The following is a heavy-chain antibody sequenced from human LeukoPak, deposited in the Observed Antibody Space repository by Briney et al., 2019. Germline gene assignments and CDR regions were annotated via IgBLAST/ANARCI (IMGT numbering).Heavy chain of an antibody. CDR3: AKDWSGSYAYFDY. V-gene: IGHV3-9*01. CDR2: ISWNSGSI. D-gene: IGHD1-26*01. J-gene: IGHJ4*02. CDR1: GFTFDDYA. Sequence: GGSLRLSCAASGFTFDDYAMHWVRQAPGKGLEWVSGISWNSGSIGYADSVKGRFTISRDNAKNSLYLQMNSLRAEDTALYYCAKDWSGSYAYFDYWGQGTLVTVSS.